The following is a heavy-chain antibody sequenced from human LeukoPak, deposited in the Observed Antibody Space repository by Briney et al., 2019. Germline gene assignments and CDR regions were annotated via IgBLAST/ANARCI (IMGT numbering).Heavy chain of an antibody. Sequence: SETLSLTSSVSGGSFTSYYWTWIRQPPGKNLEWIGHAFYSGGTYYNPSLESRVTISAVTSENQFSLNLSSVTAADTAVYYCARRMVGDGVDVFNLWGQGTKVTVSS. J-gene: IGHJ3*01. CDR1: GGSFTSYY. CDR3: ARRMVGDGVDVFNL. CDR2: AFYSGGT. V-gene: IGHV4-59*08. D-gene: IGHD1-26*01.